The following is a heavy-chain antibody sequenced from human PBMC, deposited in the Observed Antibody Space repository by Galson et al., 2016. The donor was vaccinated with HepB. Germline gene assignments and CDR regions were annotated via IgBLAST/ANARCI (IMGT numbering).Heavy chain of an antibody. CDR1: GASMNKYY. J-gene: IGHJ5*01. V-gene: IGHV4-59*01. CDR2: IYYSGST. D-gene: IGHD1-14*01. Sequence: SETLSLTCAVSGASMNKYYWSWIRQPPGKGLEWIGYIYYSGSTNSNPSLKSRVTISIDPSKNHFYLKLTSATAADTAVYFCARVPEGAAVNNFFDAWGQGTLVTVSS. CDR3: ARVPEGAAVNNFFDA.